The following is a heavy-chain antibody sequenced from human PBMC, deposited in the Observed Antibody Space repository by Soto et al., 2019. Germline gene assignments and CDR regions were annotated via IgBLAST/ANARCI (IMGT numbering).Heavy chain of an antibody. D-gene: IGHD2-2*01. CDR3: AKGMIPAAMRPEVRDYYYYYGMDV. J-gene: IGHJ6*02. V-gene: IGHV3-23*01. CDR1: GFTFSSYA. CDR2: ISGSGGST. Sequence: GGSLRLSCAASGFTFSSYAMSWVRQAPGKGLEWVSAISGSGGSTYYADSVKGRFTISRDNSKNTLYLQMNSLRAEDTAVYYCAKGMIPAAMRPEVRDYYYYYGMDVWGQGTTVTVSS.